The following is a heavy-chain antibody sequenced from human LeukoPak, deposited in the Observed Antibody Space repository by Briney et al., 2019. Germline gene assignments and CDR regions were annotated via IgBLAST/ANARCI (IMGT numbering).Heavy chain of an antibody. CDR2: INGDGSST. CDR3: ARGEAAAGEFDF. D-gene: IGHD6-13*01. CDR1: GFTSSRYW. Sequence: PGGSLRLSCAASGFTSSRYWMHWVRQAPGKGLVWVSRINGDGSSTTYADSVKGRFTISRDSAKNTLYLQVNSLRVEDTAVYYCARGEAAAGEFDFWGQGTLVTVSS. J-gene: IGHJ4*02. V-gene: IGHV3-74*01.